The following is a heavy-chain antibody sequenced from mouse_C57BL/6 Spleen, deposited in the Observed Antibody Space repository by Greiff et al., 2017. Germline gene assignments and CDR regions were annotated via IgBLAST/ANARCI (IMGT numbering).Heavy chain of an antibody. CDR3: AAITTVVATDYFDY. V-gene: IGHV1-52*01. Sequence: QVQLQQPGAELVRPGSSVKLSCKASGYTFTSYWMHWVKQRPIQGLEWIGNIDPSDSETHYNQKFKDKATLTVDKSSSTAYMQLSSLTSEDSAVYYWAAITTVVATDYFDYWGQGTTLTVSS. J-gene: IGHJ2*01. CDR1: GYTFTSYW. CDR2: IDPSDSET. D-gene: IGHD1-1*01.